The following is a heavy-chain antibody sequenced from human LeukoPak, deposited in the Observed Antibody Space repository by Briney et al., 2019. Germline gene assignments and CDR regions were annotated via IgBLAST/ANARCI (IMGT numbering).Heavy chain of an antibody. J-gene: IGHJ4*02. CDR3: ARGGIQLWRRYYFDY. V-gene: IGHV3-33*01. Sequence: GRSLRLSCAASGFTFSSYGMHWVRQAPGKGLEWVAVIWYDGSNKYYADSVKGRFTISRDSSKNTLYLQMNSLRAEDTAVYYCARGGIQLWRRYYFDYWGQGTLVTVSS. CDR1: GFTFSSYG. CDR2: IWYDGSNK. D-gene: IGHD5-18*01.